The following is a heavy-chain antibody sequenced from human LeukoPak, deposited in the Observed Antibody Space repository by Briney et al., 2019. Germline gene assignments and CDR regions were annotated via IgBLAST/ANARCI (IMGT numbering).Heavy chain of an antibody. D-gene: IGHD5-24*01. J-gene: IGHJ4*02. CDR1: GFTFSSYA. CDR2: ISYDGSNK. CDR3: ARDGYNYGNY. V-gene: IGHV3-30-3*01. Sequence: GGSLRLSCAASGFTFSSYAMHWVRQAPGKGLEWVAVISYDGSNKYYADSVKGRFTISRDNSKNTLYLQMSSLRAEDTAVYYCARDGYNYGNYWGQGTLVTVSS.